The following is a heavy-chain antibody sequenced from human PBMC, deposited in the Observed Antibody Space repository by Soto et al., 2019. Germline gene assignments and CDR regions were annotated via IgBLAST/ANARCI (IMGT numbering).Heavy chain of an antibody. CDR2: ISGNGRST. D-gene: IGHD2-21*02. CDR1: VFTFSDYY. Sequence: PVGSLRLSCASSVFTFSDYYMACIRHSPGRWLEWISFISGNGRSTRYADSVKGRFTISRDNAKNSLSLRMNSLRADDTAIYYCVRDSARTVVVTAVEGDNWSQPWGQGTLVNVSS. CDR3: VRDSARTVVVTAVEGDNWSQP. V-gene: IGHV3-11*05. J-gene: IGHJ5*02.